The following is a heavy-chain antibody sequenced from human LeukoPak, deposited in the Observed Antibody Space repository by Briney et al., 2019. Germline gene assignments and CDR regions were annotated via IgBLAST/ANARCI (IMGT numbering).Heavy chain of an antibody. V-gene: IGHV1-18*01. J-gene: IGHJ4*02. CDR3: ARVTIFGVVISKFDY. CDR1: GYTFTSYG. CDR2: ISAYNGNT. D-gene: IGHD3-3*01. Sequence: GASVKVSCKASGYTFTSYGISWVRQAPGQGLEWMGWISAYNGNTNYAQKLQGRVTMTTDTSTSTAYMELRSLRSDDTAVYYCARVTIFGVVISKFDYWGQGTLVTVSS.